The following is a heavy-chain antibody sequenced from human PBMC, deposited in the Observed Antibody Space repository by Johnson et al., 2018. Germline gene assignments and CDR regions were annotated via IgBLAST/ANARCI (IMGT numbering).Heavy chain of an antibody. J-gene: IGHJ6*03. CDR2: VCYNGDT. CDR1: GGSVSSCSYY. D-gene: IGHD3-10*01. V-gene: IGHV4-61*01. Sequence: QVQLVQSGPGLVKPAETLSLTCTVSGGSVSSCSYYWIWIRQPPGKGLEWIGNVCYNGDTNVNPSLRSRVTISIDPSKNQFSLKLTSKVAADTAVYYGARGLRGIMGGFYYYYMDVWGEGTTVTVSS. CDR3: ARGLRGIMGGFYYYYMDV.